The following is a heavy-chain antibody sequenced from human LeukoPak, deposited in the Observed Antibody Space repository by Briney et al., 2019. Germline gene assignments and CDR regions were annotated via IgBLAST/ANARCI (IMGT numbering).Heavy chain of an antibody. V-gene: IGHV3-74*01. CDR3: ARDFRYCDSTSCYEFDY. D-gene: IGHD2-2*01. Sequence: GGSLRLSCAASGFTFSGYSMHWARQGSGKGLVWVSGIYGDGSVAAYADSVKGRFTISRDNAKNTVYLEMNSLRAEDTAVYYCARDFRYCDSTSCYEFDYWGQGTLVTVS. J-gene: IGHJ4*02. CDR1: GFTFSGYS. CDR2: IYGDGSVA.